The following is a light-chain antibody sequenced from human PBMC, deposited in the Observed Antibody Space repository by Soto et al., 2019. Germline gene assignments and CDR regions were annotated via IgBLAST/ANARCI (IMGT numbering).Light chain of an antibody. CDR3: MQALQTPLT. V-gene: IGKV2-28*01. CDR2: LGS. J-gene: IGKJ4*01. Sequence: DIVMTQSPLSLPVTPGEPASISCRSSQSLLHSNGYNYLDWYLQKPGQSPQLLICLGSNRASGVPGRFSGSGSGTDFTLKISRVEAEDVGVYYCMQALQTPLTFGGGTKVEIK. CDR1: QSLLHSNGYNY.